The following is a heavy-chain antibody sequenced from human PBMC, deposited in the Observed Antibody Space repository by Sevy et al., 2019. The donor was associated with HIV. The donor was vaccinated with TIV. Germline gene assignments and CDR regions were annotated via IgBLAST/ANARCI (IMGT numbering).Heavy chain of an antibody. Sequence: SETLSLTCAVYGGSFSGYYWSWIRQPPGKGLEWIGEINHSGSTNYNPSLKSRVTISVDTSKNQFSLKLSSVTAADTAVYYCASLTGAACTPFYGMDVWGQGTTVTVSS. J-gene: IGHJ6*02. CDR1: GGSFSGYY. CDR3: ASLTGAACTPFYGMDV. CDR2: INHSGST. D-gene: IGHD6-13*01. V-gene: IGHV4-34*01.